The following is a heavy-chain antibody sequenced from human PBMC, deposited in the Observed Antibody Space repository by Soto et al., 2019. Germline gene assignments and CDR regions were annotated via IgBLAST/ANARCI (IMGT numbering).Heavy chain of an antibody. D-gene: IGHD2-8*01. J-gene: IGHJ5*02. CDR1: GDSISSSSYY. CDR3: ARQSPIYVNGFSYIRWFAP. V-gene: IGHV4-39*01. CDR2: IYYSGST. Sequence: SETLSLTCAVSGDSISSSSYYWGWIRQPPGKGLEWIGSIYYSGSTHYNPSLTSRVTISVDTPKNEFSLKLSSVTAADTAVYFCARQSPIYVNGFSYIRWFAPWGQGPQVPVPP.